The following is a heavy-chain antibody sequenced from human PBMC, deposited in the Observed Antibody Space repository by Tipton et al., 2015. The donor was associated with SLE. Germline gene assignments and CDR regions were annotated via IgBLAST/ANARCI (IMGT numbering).Heavy chain of an antibody. CDR3: ARGPGIERNYYYYYYMDV. Sequence: TLSLTCTVSGGSIKEYYWSWIRQAPGKGLEWIGYIYHNGSPTYNPSLRRRVTMSVATSKNQFSLKLGSVTAADTAMYYCARGPGIERNYYYYYYMDVWGKGTTVTVSS. V-gene: IGHV4-59*12. D-gene: IGHD3-10*01. J-gene: IGHJ6*03. CDR1: GGSIKEYY. CDR2: IYHNGSP.